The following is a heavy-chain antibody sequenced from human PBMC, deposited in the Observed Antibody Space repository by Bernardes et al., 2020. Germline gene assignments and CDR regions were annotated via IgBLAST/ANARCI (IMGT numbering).Heavy chain of an antibody. CDR3: ARAGKDYGDLNWFDP. J-gene: IGHJ5*02. D-gene: IGHD4-17*01. V-gene: IGHV4-34*01. Sequence: SEPLSLTCAVYGGSFSGYYGSWIRQPPGKGLEWIGEINHSGSTNYNPSLKSRVTISVDTSKNQFSLKLSSVTAADTAVYYCARAGKDYGDLNWFDPWGQGTLVTVSS. CDR2: INHSGST. CDR1: GGSFSGYY.